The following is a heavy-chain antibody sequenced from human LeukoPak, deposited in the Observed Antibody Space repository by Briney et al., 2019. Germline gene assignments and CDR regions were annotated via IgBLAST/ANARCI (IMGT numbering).Heavy chain of an antibody. V-gene: IGHV4-4*02. Sequence: SGTLSLTCAVSGGSISSSNWWSWVRQPPGKGLEWIGEIYHSGSTNYNPSLKSRVTISVGKSKNQFSLKLSSVTAADTAVYYCAREVAYCGGDCYYGMDVWGQGTTVTVSS. J-gene: IGHJ6*02. D-gene: IGHD2-21*01. CDR1: GGSISSSNW. CDR3: AREVAYCGGDCYYGMDV. CDR2: IYHSGST.